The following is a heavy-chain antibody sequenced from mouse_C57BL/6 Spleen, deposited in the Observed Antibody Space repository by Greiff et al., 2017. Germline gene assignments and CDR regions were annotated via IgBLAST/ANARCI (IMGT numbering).Heavy chain of an antibody. J-gene: IGHJ2*01. Sequence: QVQLQQSGAELVKPGASVKLSCKASGYTFTSYWMHWVKQRPGRGLEWIGRIDPNSGGTKYNEKFKSKATLTVDKPSSTAYMQLSSLTSEDSAVYYCARGRFPITTVPFDYWGQGTTLTVSS. CDR3: ARGRFPITTVPFDY. CDR1: GYTFTSYW. V-gene: IGHV1-72*01. D-gene: IGHD1-1*01. CDR2: IDPNSGGT.